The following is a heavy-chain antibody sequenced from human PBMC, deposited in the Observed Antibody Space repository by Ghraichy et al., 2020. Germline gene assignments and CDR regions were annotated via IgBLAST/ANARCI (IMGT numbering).Heavy chain of an antibody. D-gene: IGHD1-26*01. J-gene: IGHJ4*02. CDR1: GYTFTSYG. V-gene: IGHV1-18*01. CDR3: ARDSDTYSGSYLRCGDY. Sequence: ASVKDSCKASGYTFTSYGISWVRQAPGQGLEWMGWISAYNGNTNYAQKLQGRVTMTTDTSTSTAYMELRSLRSDDTAVYYCARDSDTYSGSYLRCGDYWGQGTLVTVSS. CDR2: ISAYNGNT.